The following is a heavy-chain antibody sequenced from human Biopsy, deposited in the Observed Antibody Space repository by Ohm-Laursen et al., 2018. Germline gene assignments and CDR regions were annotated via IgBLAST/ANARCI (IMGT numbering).Heavy chain of an antibody. D-gene: IGHD5-12*01. V-gene: IGHV4-4*07. CDR3: ARLGSGDYFPTFFDF. Sequence: GTLSLTCTVSGGDINNYYWSWIRQPAGKGLEWIGRIYPGGSTNYNPSLKSRVTMSVDTSKKQLSLRLRSVTAADTAMYYCARLGSGDYFPTFFDFWGQGALVTVSS. CDR2: IYPGGST. J-gene: IGHJ4*02. CDR1: GGDINNYY.